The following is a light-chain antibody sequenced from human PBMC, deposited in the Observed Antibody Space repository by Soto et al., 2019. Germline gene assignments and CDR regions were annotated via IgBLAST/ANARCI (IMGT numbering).Light chain of an antibody. CDR1: QSLRSSL. CDR3: KKEGSSGT. V-gene: IGKV3-20*01. J-gene: IGKJ1*01. CDR2: DAS. Sequence: ETMMTQSPDTLSVSLGERATLSCRASQSLRSSLAWYQQKPGQAPRLLIYDASTRATGIPARFSGSGSGTDFTLTISRLEPEDVAVYYCKKEGSSGTVGQGTKLDNK.